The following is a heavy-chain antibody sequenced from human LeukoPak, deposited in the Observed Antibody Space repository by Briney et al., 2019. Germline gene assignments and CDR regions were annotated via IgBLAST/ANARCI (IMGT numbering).Heavy chain of an antibody. J-gene: IGHJ5*02. CDR3: ARHPGYCSGGSCRNWFDP. CDR2: INHSGST. Sequence: SETLSLTCAVYGGSFSGYYWSWIRQPPGKGLEWIGEINHSGSTNYNPSLKSRVTISVDTSKNQFSLKLSSVTAADTAVYYCARHPGYCSGGSCRNWFDPWGQGTLVTVSS. D-gene: IGHD2-15*01. CDR1: GGSFSGYY. V-gene: IGHV4-34*01.